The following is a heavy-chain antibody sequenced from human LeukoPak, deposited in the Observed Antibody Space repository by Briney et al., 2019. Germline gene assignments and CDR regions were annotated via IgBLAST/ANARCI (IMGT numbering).Heavy chain of an antibody. Sequence: SVKVSCKASGGTFSSYAISWVRQAPGQGLEWMGRIIPIFGIANYAQKFQGRVTITADKSTSTAYMELSSLRSEDTAVYYCVRDLVGDSPDYYYGMDVWGQGTTVTVSS. CDR2: IIPIFGIA. J-gene: IGHJ6*02. CDR3: VRDLVGDSPDYYYGMDV. CDR1: GGTFSSYA. V-gene: IGHV1-69*04. D-gene: IGHD4-17*01.